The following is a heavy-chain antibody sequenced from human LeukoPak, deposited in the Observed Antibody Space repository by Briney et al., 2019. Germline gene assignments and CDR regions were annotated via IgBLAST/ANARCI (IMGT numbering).Heavy chain of an antibody. CDR2: ISGSGGST. J-gene: IGHJ3*02. CDR3: AKDHLIFLWFGDLRGDAFDI. D-gene: IGHD3-10*01. Sequence: GGSLRLSCAASGFTFSSYAMSWVRQAPGKGLEWVSAISGSGGSTYYADSVKGRFTISRDNSKNTLYLQMNSLRAEDTAVYYCAKDHLIFLWFGDLRGDAFDIWGQGTMVTVSS. CDR1: GFTFSSYA. V-gene: IGHV3-23*01.